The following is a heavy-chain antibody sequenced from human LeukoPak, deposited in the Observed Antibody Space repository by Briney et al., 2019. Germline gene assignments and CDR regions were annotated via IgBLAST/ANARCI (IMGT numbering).Heavy chain of an antibody. V-gene: IGHV3-21*01. D-gene: IGHD3-10*01. J-gene: IGHJ4*02. CDR3: ARDGSGSYFFDY. Sequence: GGSLRLSCAASGFTFSSYSMNCVRQAPGKGLEWVSYIRSSSSYIYYADSVKGRVTISRDNAKKSLYLQMNSLRAEDTAVYYCARDGSGSYFFDYWGQGTLVTVSS. CDR2: IRSSSSYI. CDR1: GFTFSSYS.